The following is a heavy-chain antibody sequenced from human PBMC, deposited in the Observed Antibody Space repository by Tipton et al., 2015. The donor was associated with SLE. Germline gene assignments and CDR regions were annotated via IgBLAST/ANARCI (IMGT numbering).Heavy chain of an antibody. D-gene: IGHD6-6*01. J-gene: IGHJ2*01. V-gene: IGHV4-59*08. Sequence: LRLSCTVSGGSISSYYWSWIRQPPGKGLEWIGYIYYSGSTNYNPSLKSRVTISVDTSKNQFSLKLGSVTAADTAVYYCARRRYSSSSRPHWYFDLWGRGTLVTVSS. CDR1: GGSISSYY. CDR3: ARRRYSSSSRPHWYFDL. CDR2: IYYSGST.